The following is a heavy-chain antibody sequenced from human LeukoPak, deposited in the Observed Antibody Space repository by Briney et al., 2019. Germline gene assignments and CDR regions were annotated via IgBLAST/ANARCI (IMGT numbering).Heavy chain of an antibody. Sequence: GGSLRLSCAASGLTFSSYSMYWVRQAPGKGLEWVSSISSSSSYIYYADSVKGRFTISRDNAKNSLYLQMNSLRAEDTAVYYCARVGYSYGSKDYWGQGTLVTVSS. D-gene: IGHD5-18*01. CDR2: ISSSSSYI. CDR1: GLTFSSYS. V-gene: IGHV3-21*01. CDR3: ARVGYSYGSKDY. J-gene: IGHJ4*02.